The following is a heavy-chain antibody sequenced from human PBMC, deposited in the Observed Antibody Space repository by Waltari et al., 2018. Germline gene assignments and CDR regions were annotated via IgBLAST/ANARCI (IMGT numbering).Heavy chain of an antibody. J-gene: IGHJ3*01. CDR1: GGSITSNRHY. D-gene: IGHD5-12*01. Sequence: QLQLQESGPGLGKPSETLSLTCIVSGGSITSNRHYWAWSRQPPGQGLEWIGTMSYKGATYSSPSLKSRVTVSRDPSKNHLSLKLDSVTAADTAVYYCATYIGASIGTAAFDVWGQGTMVTVSS. CDR3: ATYIGASIGTAAFDV. CDR2: MSYKGAT. V-gene: IGHV4-39*02.